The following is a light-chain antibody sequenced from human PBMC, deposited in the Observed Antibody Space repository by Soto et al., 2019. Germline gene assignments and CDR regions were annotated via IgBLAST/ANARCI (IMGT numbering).Light chain of an antibody. V-gene: IGKV1-12*01. CDR2: SAS. CDR3: QPYGPSLMYT. J-gene: IGKJ2*01. CDR1: RGINNW. Sequence: DIQMTQSPSYVSASLGDRVTITCRASRGINNWFAWYQQKPGTAAKLLFYSASTLQSGVPPRFSGSGSGTDFTLTINDLEPEYCAGYYCQPYGPSLMYTFGQGTNLEIK.